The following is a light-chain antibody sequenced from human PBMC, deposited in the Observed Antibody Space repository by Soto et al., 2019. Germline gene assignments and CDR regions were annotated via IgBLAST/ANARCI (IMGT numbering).Light chain of an antibody. CDR2: EAT. CDR3: SSYAGSSTYV. CDR1: SSDIGTYNV. Sequence: QSALTQPASVSGSPGQSITISCTGTSSDIGTYNVVSRYQQHPGKAPKVMIYEATKRPSGVSNRFSGSKSGNTASLSISGLQAEDEADYYCSSYAGSSTYVFGTVTKLTVL. J-gene: IGLJ1*01. V-gene: IGLV2-23*01.